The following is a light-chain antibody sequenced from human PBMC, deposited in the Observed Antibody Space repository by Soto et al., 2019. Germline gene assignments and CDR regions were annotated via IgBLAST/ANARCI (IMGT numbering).Light chain of an antibody. CDR3: MQALQAPIT. J-gene: IGKJ5*01. CDR1: QSLLHRNRYNF. Sequence: DIVMTQSPLSLPVTPGEPASISCRSSQSLLHRNRYNFLDWYLQKPGQSPQVLIYMGSNRASGVADRFSGSGSGTDFTLKISRVEAEDVGVYYCMQALQAPITFGQGTRLEIK. V-gene: IGKV2-28*01. CDR2: MGS.